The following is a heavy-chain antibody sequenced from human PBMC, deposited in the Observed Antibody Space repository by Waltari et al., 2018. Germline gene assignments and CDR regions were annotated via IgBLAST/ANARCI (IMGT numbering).Heavy chain of an antibody. J-gene: IGHJ5*02. V-gene: IGHV3-21*01. CDR3: ARGGWGFYLDL. D-gene: IGHD7-27*01. CDR1: GFGSGSYN. CDR2: VSSNGAYI. Sequence: EVQLMESGGGLVKPGGSLRLSSEASGFGSGSYNMNWVRQAPGKGLEWVSSVSSNGAYIHYADSVRGRFTISRDNAKTSLYLQMNGLRDEDTAVYYCARGGWGFYLDLWGQGALVTVSS.